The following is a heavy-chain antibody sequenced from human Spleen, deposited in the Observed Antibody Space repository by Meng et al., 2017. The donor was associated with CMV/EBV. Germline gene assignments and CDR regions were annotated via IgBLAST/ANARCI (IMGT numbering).Heavy chain of an antibody. V-gene: IGHV3-30*02. Sequence: AASGFSFSSYGMHWVRQAPGRGLEWVAFIRYDGSTTRYVDSVKGRFTISRDNSNNTLYLRMNSLRGEDSGVFYCAKDLRGYTYELDYWGQGTLVTVSS. D-gene: IGHD5-18*01. J-gene: IGHJ4*02. CDR3: AKDLRGYTYELDY. CDR1: GFSFSSYG. CDR2: IRYDGSTT.